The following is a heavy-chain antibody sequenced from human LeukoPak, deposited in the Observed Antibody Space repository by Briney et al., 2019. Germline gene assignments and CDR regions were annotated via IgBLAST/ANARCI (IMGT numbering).Heavy chain of an antibody. D-gene: IGHD5-18*01. CDR3: ARVFGYSYGYYLDY. J-gene: IGHJ4*02. CDR1: GYSISSGYY. Sequence: SETLSLTCAVSGYSISSGYYWGWIRQPPGKGLEWIGSIYHSGSTYYNPSLKSRVTISVDTSKNQFSLKLSSVTAADTAVYYCARVFGYSYGYYLDYWGQGTLVTVSS. V-gene: IGHV4-38-2*01. CDR2: IYHSGST.